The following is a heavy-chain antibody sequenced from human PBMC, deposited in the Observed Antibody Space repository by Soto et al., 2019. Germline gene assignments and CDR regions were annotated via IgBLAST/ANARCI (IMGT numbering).Heavy chain of an antibody. CDR3: TTGSEEGV. CDR2: IKTNTEGGTT. J-gene: IGHJ6*04. CDR1: GLTISNAW. Sequence: EAQLVESGGGFIYPGGSLRLFCAASGLTISNAWMNWVRQSPGKGLEWVGRIKTNTEGGTTDYDAAVKGRFTVSREHSKNTLYLQMNSLKTEVTTVYYCTTGSEEGVWGKGTTVTVSS. V-gene: IGHV3-15*07.